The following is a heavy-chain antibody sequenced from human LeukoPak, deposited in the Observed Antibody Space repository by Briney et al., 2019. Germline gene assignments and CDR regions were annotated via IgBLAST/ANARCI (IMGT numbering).Heavy chain of an antibody. J-gene: IGHJ4*02. D-gene: IGHD6-13*01. V-gene: IGHV3-23*01. Sequence: GGSLRFSCAASGFTFSSYAMSWVRQAPGKGLEWVSAISGSGGSTYYADFVKGRFTISRDDSKNTLYLQMNSLRAEDTAVYYCAKGTTGCSSSWYNPLDYWGQGTLVTVSS. CDR2: ISGSGGST. CDR1: GFTFSSYA. CDR3: AKGTTGCSSSWYNPLDY.